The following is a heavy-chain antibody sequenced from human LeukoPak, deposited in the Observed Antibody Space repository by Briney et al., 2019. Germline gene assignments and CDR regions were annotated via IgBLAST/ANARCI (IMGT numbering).Heavy chain of an antibody. CDR3: AIHPSDSSGYFSY. CDR2: IDTKTGNP. J-gene: IGHJ4*02. Sequence: ASVKVSCKASGYTFSSCAVNWVRQAPGQGLEYMGWIDTKTGNPTYAQGFTGRFVFSLDTSVSTAYLQISSLKAEDTAVYYCAIHPSDSSGYFSYWGQGALVTVSS. D-gene: IGHD3-22*01. CDR1: GYTFSSCA. V-gene: IGHV7-4-1*02.